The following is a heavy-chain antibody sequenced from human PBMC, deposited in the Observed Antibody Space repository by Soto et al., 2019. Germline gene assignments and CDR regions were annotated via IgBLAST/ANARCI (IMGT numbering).Heavy chain of an antibody. J-gene: IGHJ5*02. Sequence: GASGKVSCKASGGTFSSYAISWVRQAPGQGLEWMGGIIPIFGTANSAQKFQARVTIPADESTSTAYMALSRLRSEDTAVYYCARDPYCGGDCYAGWFDPWGQGTLVTVSS. CDR3: ARDPYCGGDCYAGWFDP. CDR2: IIPIFGTA. V-gene: IGHV1-69*13. D-gene: IGHD2-21*02. CDR1: GGTFSSYA.